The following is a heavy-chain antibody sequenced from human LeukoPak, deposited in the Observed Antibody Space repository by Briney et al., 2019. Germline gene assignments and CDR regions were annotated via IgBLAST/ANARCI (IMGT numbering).Heavy chain of an antibody. J-gene: IGHJ4*02. V-gene: IGHV3-74*01. Sequence: PGGSLRLSCAASGFTFSSNWMHWVRQAPGKGLVWVSRIKGDGSSTSYADSVKGRFTISRDNAKNTPFLQMNSLRAEDTAVYYCVRDGVGAPPFDYWGQGALVTVSS. CDR2: IKGDGSST. D-gene: IGHD1-26*01. CDR1: GFTFSSNW. CDR3: VRDGVGAPPFDY.